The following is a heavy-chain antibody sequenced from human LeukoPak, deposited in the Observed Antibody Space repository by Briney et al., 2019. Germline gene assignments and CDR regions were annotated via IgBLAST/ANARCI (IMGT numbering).Heavy chain of an antibody. CDR1: GYTFTSYG. CDR3: ASPPLAYSSSWYYFDY. J-gene: IGHJ4*02. CDR2: ISAYNGNT. V-gene: IGHV1-18*01. D-gene: IGHD6-13*01. Sequence: ASVKVSCKASGYTFTSYGISWVRQAPGQGLEWMGWISAYNGNTNYAQKLQGRVTMTTDTSTSTAYMELSSLRSEDTAVYYCASPPLAYSSSWYYFDYWGQGTLVTVSS.